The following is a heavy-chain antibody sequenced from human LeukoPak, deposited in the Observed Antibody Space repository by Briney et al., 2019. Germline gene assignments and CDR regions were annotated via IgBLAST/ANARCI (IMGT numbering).Heavy chain of an antibody. D-gene: IGHD3-22*01. J-gene: IGHJ6*02. CDR3: ARDPPLSSPYYYDSSGYLEGYGMDV. V-gene: IGHV1-2*02. CDR1: GYTFTGYY. CDR2: INPNSGGT. Sequence: ASVKVSCKASGYTFTGYYMHWVRQAPGQGLEWMGWINPNSGGTNYVQKFQGRVTMTRDASTSTVYMELSSLRSEDTAVYYCARDPPLSSPYYYDSSGYLEGYGMDVWGQGTTVTVSS.